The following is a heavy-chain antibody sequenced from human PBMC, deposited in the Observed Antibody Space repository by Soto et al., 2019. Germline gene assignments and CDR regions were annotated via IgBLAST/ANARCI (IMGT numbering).Heavy chain of an antibody. CDR2: ISGYNGNT. CDR1: GYMFPSYG. V-gene: IGHV1-18*01. CDR3: ARVPGQQLVPFDY. J-gene: IGHJ4*02. Sequence: ASVKVSCKASGYMFPSYGITWVRQAPGQGLEWMGWISGYNGNTNYAQKFQGRAILTTDTSTTTAYMELRSLRSDDTAVYYCARVPGQQLVPFDYWGQGTLVTVSS. D-gene: IGHD6-13*01.